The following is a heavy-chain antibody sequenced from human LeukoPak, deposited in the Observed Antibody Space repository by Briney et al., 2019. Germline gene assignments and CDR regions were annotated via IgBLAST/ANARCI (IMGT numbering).Heavy chain of an antibody. J-gene: IGHJ4*02. CDR1: GFIFGNYY. Sequence: GGSLRLSCEASGFIFGNYYMSWVRQAPGKGLEWVGFIRSKAYGGTTEYAASVKGRFTISRDDSKSIAYLQMSSLRTEDTGVYYCSSSYYDFWSAYWGRGTLVTVSS. CDR2: IRSKAYGGTT. V-gene: IGHV3-49*04. D-gene: IGHD3-3*01. CDR3: SSSYYDFWSAY.